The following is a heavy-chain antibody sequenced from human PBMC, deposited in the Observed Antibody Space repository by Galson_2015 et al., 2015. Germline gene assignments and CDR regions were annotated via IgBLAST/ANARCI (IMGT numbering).Heavy chain of an antibody. CDR2: ITPIFGTA. CDR3: ARASQDCSSNSCPYNY. CDR1: GGSFSIYD. D-gene: IGHD2-2*01. Sequence: SVKVSCKASGGSFSIYDISWVRQAPGQGPQWMGGITPIFGTANYAQRFQGRVTITAEKSTSTAYMELSSLGSEDTAVYYCARASQDCSSNSCPYNYWGPGTLVTVSS. V-gene: IGHV1-69*06. J-gene: IGHJ4*02.